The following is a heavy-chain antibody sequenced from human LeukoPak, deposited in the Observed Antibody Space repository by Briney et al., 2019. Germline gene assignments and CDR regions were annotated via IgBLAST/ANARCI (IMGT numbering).Heavy chain of an antibody. D-gene: IGHD3-3*01. J-gene: IGHJ5*02. CDR2: ISSSSSYI. V-gene: IGHV3-21*01. CDR1: GFTFSSYA. Sequence: GGSLRLSCAASGFTFSSYAMSWVRQAPGKGLEWVSSISSSSSYIYYADSVKGRLTISRDNAKNSLYLQMNSLRAEDTAVYYCARDASPYYDFWSGYYGHNWFDPWGQGTLVTVSS. CDR3: ARDASPYYDFWSGYYGHNWFDP.